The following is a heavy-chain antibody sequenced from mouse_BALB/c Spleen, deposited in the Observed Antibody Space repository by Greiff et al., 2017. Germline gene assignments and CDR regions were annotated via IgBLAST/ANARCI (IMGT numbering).Heavy chain of an antibody. J-gene: IGHJ4*01. V-gene: IGHV5-12-2*01. CDR3: ARRNYGSSYPMDY. CDR1: GFTFSSYT. CDR2: ISNGGGST. D-gene: IGHD1-1*01. Sequence: EVHLVESGGGLVQPGGSLKLSCAASGFTFSSYTMSWVRQTPEKRLEWVAYISNGGGSTDYPDTVKGRFTISRDNAKNTLYLQMSSLKSEDTAMYYCARRNYGSSYPMDYWGQGTSVTVSS.